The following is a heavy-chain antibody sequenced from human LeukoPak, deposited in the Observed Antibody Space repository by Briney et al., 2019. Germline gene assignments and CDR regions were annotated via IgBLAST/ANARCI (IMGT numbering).Heavy chain of an antibody. CDR1: GYPFVAYY. CDR2: INPNGGVT. CDR3: ARDRYSDSSGSNRGESAFDI. D-gene: IGHD3-22*01. V-gene: IGHV1-2*02. J-gene: IGHJ3*02. Sequence: ASVKVSCKTSGYPFVAYYIHWVRQAPGQGLEWIARINPNGGVTKIAQKLQGRITMSRDTSVTTAYMELSGLISDDTALYYCARDRYSDSSGSNRGESAFDIWGQGTMITVSS.